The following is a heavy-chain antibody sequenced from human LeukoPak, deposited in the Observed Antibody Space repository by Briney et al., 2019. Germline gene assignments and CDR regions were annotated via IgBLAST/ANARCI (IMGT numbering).Heavy chain of an antibody. D-gene: IGHD6-6*01. J-gene: IGHJ5*02. Sequence: ASETLSLTCAVYGGSFSGYYWSWTRQPPGKGLEWIGEINHSGSTNYNPSLKSRVTISVDTSKNQFSLKLSSVTAADTAVYYCARVVYSSSSWGQGTLVTVSS. CDR2: INHSGST. CDR1: GGSFSGYY. CDR3: ARVVYSSSS. V-gene: IGHV4-34*01.